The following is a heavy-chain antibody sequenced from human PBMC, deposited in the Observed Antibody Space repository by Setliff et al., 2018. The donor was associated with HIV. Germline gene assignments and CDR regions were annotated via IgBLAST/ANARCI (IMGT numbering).Heavy chain of an antibody. J-gene: IGHJ3*01. CDR1: GYIFNRYG. CDR2: ISPYDGVP. Sequence: ASVKVSCKASGYIFNRYGIHWVRQAPGQGLEWMGWISPYDGVPIYAQKFQTRVTMTRDASTSTVYMELSSLRSNDTAIYYCVRVAMIRGTIIGAFDLWGQGSMVTVSS. V-gene: IGHV1-18*01. D-gene: IGHD3-10*01. CDR3: VRVAMIRGTIIGAFDL.